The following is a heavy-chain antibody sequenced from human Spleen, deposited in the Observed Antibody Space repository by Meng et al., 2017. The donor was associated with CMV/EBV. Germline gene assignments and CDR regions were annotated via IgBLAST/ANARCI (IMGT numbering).Heavy chain of an antibody. J-gene: IGHJ3*02. V-gene: IGHV3-30*02. D-gene: IGHD4-23*01. CDR2: TRHDGSNK. CDR3: ARQSGLDYGGNSGAFDI. CDR1: GFAFSSYG. Sequence: GEPLKISCAASGFAFSSYGMHWVRQAPGKGLEWVAFTRHDGSNKYYVGSVKGRFTISRDNAKNSLYLQMNSLRAEDTAVYYCARQSGLDYGGNSGAFDIWGQGTMVTVSS.